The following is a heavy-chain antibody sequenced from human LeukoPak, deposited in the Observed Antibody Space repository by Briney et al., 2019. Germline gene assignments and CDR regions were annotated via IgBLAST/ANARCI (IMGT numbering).Heavy chain of an antibody. CDR1: GFTFSSYW. Sequence: GGSLRLSCAASGFTFSSYWMSWVRQAPGKGLEWVANIKQDGSEKYYVDSVKGRFTISRDNAKNSLYLQMNSLRAEDTAVYYCARDGAGLLGDYFDYWGQGTLVTVPS. CDR2: IKQDGSEK. CDR3: ARDGAGLLGDYFDY. D-gene: IGHD3-10*01. V-gene: IGHV3-7*01. J-gene: IGHJ4*02.